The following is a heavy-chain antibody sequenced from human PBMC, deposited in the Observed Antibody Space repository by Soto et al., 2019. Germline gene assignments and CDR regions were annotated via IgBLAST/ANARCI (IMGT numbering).Heavy chain of an antibody. Sequence: GESLKIACAASGFNVSSNSMIWVRQAPGKGLEWLSLIHSDANTKYADSVKGRFTISRDSFENTVYLQMNSLRAEDTAVYYCARHVWLESWGQGTLVNVSS. CDR2: IHSDANT. V-gene: IGHV3-53*01. CDR3: ARHVWLES. CDR1: GFNVSSNS. J-gene: IGHJ5*01.